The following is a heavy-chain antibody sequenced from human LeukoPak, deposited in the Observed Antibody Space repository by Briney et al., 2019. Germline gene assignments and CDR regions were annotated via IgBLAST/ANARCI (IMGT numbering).Heavy chain of an antibody. D-gene: IGHD3-22*01. V-gene: IGHV4-59*08. CDR3: ARQDSSGYYFHDFDY. CDR1: GGSISSYY. Sequence: PSETLSLTCTVSGGSISSYYWSWIRQPPGKGLEWIGSIYYSGSTNYNPSLKSRVTISVDTSKSQFSMKMRSVTAADTAVYYCARQDSSGYYFHDFDYWGQGTLVTVSS. J-gene: IGHJ4*02. CDR2: IYYSGST.